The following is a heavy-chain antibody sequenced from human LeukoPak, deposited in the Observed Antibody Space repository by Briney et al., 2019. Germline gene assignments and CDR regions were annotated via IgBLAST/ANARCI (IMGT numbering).Heavy chain of an antibody. V-gene: IGHV4-59*01. CDR1: GGAISSYY. Sequence: SETLSLTCTVSGGAISSYYWSWIRQPPGKGLEWIGYIYYSGGTKYNPSLMSRVTISVDRAQNQFSLSLSSVTAADTAVYYCARNDFWSGPPPSYYYMDVWGKGTTVTVSS. CDR3: ARNDFWSGPPPSYYYMDV. CDR2: IYYSGGT. J-gene: IGHJ6*03. D-gene: IGHD3-3*01.